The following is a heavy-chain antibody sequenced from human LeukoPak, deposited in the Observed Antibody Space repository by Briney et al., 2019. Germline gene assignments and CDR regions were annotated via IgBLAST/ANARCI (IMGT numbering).Heavy chain of an antibody. CDR1: GFTFSSYA. CDR3: AKDRSCTNDICHGDFDY. V-gene: IGHV3-23*01. D-gene: IGHD2-8*01. Sequence: GGSLRLSCAASGFTFSSYAVSWVRQAPGKGLEWVSSISGSGGSTYSADSVKGRFTISRDNSENTLYLQMNSLRAEDTALYYCAKDRSCTNDICHGDFDYWGQGTLVTVSS. CDR2: ISGSGGST. J-gene: IGHJ4*02.